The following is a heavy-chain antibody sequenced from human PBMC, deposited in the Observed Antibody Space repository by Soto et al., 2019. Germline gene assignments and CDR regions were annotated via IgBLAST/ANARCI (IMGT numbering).Heavy chain of an antibody. CDR3: ARDSYRSSNYYYGMDV. CDR2: ISSSSSYI. V-gene: IGHV3-21*01. Sequence: PGGSLRLSCAASGFTFSSYSMNWVRQAPGKGLEWVSSISSSSSYIYYADSVKGRFTISRDNAKNSLYLQMNSLRAEDTAVYYCARDSYRSSNYYYGMDVCGQGPTVTVYS. J-gene: IGHJ6*02. D-gene: IGHD6-6*01. CDR1: GFTFSSYS.